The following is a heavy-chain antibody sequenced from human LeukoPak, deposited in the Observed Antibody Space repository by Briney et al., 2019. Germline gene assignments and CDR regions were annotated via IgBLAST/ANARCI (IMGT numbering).Heavy chain of an antibody. Sequence: GESLKISCKGSGYSFTSYWIGWVRQMPGKGLEWMGIIYPGDSDTRYSPSFQGQVTISADKSISTAYLQWSSLKASDTATYYCARHGHCTNGVCYSNYYYYMDVWGKGTTVTSP. CDR3: ARHGHCTNGVCYSNYYYYMDV. CDR2: IYPGDSDT. CDR1: GYSFTSYW. J-gene: IGHJ6*03. D-gene: IGHD2-8*01. V-gene: IGHV5-51*01.